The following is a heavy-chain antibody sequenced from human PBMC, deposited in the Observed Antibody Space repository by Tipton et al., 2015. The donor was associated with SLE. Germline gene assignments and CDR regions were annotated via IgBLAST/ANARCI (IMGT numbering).Heavy chain of an antibody. CDR3: ARHHRLVAAGTGHFHH. J-gene: IGHJ1*01. CDR2: IHHSGST. Sequence: TLSLTCAVSGGSIRSSNWWSWVRQPPGKGLEWIGEIHHSGSTNSNPSLKSRVTISVDKSKNQFSLKLSSVTVADTAAYFCARHHRLVAAGTGHFHHWGQGTLVTVSS. V-gene: IGHV4-4*01. D-gene: IGHD2-15*01. CDR1: GGSIRSSNW.